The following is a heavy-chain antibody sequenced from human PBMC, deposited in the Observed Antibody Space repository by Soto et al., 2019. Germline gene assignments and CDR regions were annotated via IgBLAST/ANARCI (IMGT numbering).Heavy chain of an antibody. J-gene: IGHJ5*02. V-gene: IGHV4-30-4*02. CDR3: AREGAYAKGINCSDP. CDR1: GGSISSGDYY. CDR2: IYYSGST. D-gene: IGHD2-2*01. Sequence: SETLSLTCTVSGGSISSGDYYWSWIRQPPGKGLEWIGYIYYSGSTYYNPSLKSRVTISVDTSKNQFSLKLSSVTAADTAVYYCAREGAYAKGINCSDPSGQGTLVTVSA.